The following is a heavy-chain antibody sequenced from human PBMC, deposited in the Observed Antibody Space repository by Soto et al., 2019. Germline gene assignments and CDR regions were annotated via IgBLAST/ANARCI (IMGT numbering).Heavy chain of an antibody. CDR1: GFPFISHY. V-gene: IGHV3-53*01. CDR2: IYSGGST. CDR3: ARDQGYYDSTLRGPFDY. Sequence: GGSLKLSGAPPGFPFISHYMSWVRQAPGKGLEWVSVIYSGGSTYYTDSVKGRFTISRDNSKNTLFLQMNSLRAEDTAVYYCARDQGYYDSTLRGPFDYWGQGTLVTVSS. D-gene: IGHD3-22*01. J-gene: IGHJ4*02.